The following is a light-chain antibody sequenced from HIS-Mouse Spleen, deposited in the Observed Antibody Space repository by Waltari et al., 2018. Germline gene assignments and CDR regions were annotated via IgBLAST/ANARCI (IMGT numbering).Light chain of an antibody. J-gene: IGLJ1*01. Sequence: SYVLTQPPSVSVAPGKTARITWGGNNIGSKRVHWYQQKPGQAPLLVVYDDSDRPYGIPERFSGSNSGNTATLTISRVEAGDEADYYCQVWDSSSDHYVFGTGTKVTVL. CDR3: QVWDSSSDHYV. CDR2: DDS. V-gene: IGLV3-21*03. CDR1: NIGSKR.